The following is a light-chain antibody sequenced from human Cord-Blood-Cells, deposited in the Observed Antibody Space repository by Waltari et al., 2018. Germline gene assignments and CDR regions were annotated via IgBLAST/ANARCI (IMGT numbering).Light chain of an antibody. CDR3: QQSYSTPPYT. Sequence: DIQMTQSPSSLSASVGDRVTITCRASQSISSYLNWDQQKPGKAPKLLIYAASRLQSGVPSRFSGSGSGTDFTLTISSLQPEDFATYYCQQSYSTPPYTFGQGTKLEIK. CDR2: AAS. J-gene: IGKJ2*01. V-gene: IGKV1-39*01. CDR1: QSISSY.